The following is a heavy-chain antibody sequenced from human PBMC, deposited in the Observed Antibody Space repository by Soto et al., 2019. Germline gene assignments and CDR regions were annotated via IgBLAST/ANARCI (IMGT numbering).Heavy chain of an antibody. CDR3: AKVRYSSPMGYYYGMDV. J-gene: IGHJ6*02. D-gene: IGHD6-19*01. Sequence: SVKVSCKASRVAFSKFIVTWVRQAPGLGLEWVGGIIPIFGTANYAQKFQGRVTITADESTSTSYMEVNNLRSEDTAVYYCAKVRYSSPMGYYYGMDVWGLGTTVTVSS. CDR2: IIPIFGTA. CDR1: RVAFSKFI. V-gene: IGHV1-69*13.